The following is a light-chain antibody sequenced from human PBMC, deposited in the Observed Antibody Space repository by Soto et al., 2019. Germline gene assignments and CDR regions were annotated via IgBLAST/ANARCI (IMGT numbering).Light chain of an antibody. CDR2: DVT. CDR1: SSDVGGYNY. J-gene: IGLJ2*01. Sequence: QSALTQPASVSESPGQSITISCTGTSSDVGGYNYVSWFQQHPDRAPKVVIFDVTKRPSGVPDRFSGSKSGNTASLTISGLQTEDEATYYCCSHADGYTVLFGGGTKLTVL. V-gene: IGLV2-11*01. CDR3: CSHADGYTVL.